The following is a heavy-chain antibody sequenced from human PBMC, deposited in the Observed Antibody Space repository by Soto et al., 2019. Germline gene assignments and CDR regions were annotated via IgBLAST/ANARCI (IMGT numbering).Heavy chain of an antibody. J-gene: IGHJ6*02. Sequence: QVQLVESGGGLVKPGGSLRLSCAASGFTFSDYYMSWIRQAPGKGLEWVSYISSSGSTIYYADSVKGRFTISRDNAKNPLYLQKNSLRAEDPAVDFCARDRGGGIAARGMDVWGQGTTVTVSS. CDR3: ARDRGGGIAARGMDV. CDR1: GFTFSDYY. D-gene: IGHD6-6*01. V-gene: IGHV3-11*01. CDR2: ISSSGSTI.